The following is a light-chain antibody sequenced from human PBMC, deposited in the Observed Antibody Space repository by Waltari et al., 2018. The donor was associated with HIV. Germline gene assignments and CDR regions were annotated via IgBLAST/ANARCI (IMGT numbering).Light chain of an antibody. CDR3: QQYRAVPYT. J-gene: IGKJ2*01. CDR2: DAS. V-gene: IGKV1-33*01. CDR1: QDITYY. Sequence: DIQMTQSPPSLPASVGDRVTISCQASQDITYYLNWYQVKPGRAPKLLIYDASYLETGVPARFSGSRSGTYFTFTISSLQPEDIATYYCQQYRAVPYTFGQGTKLEI.